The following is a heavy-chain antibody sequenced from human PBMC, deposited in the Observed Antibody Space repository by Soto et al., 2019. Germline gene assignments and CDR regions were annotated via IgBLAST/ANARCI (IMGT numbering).Heavy chain of an antibody. CDR2: ISSSSDYI. J-gene: IGHJ4*02. D-gene: IGHD6-13*01. Sequence: XESLTLTFAASGFTFTSYTKNWVRQAPGKGLEWVSSISSSSDYIYYADSMKGRVTTSRDNAKNSLFLDMNSLTGEDTAVYYCARARVYATGPLDFWGQGTLVTVYS. CDR1: GFTFTSYT. CDR3: ARARVYATGPLDF. V-gene: IGHV3-21*06.